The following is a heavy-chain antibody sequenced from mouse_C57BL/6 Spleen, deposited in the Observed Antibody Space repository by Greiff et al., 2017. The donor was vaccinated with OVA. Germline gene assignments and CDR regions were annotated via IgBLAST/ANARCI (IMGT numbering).Heavy chain of an antibody. V-gene: IGHV1-82*01. D-gene: IGHD1-1*02. Sequence: QVQLKQSGPELVKPGASVKISCKASGYSFSSSWMNWVKQRPGKGLEWIGRIYPGDGDTNYNGKFKGKATLTADKSSSTAYMQLSSLTSEDSAVYFCARLGYGDYFDYWGQGTTLTVSS. CDR3: ARLGYGDYFDY. J-gene: IGHJ2*01. CDR2: IYPGDGDT. CDR1: GYSFSSSW.